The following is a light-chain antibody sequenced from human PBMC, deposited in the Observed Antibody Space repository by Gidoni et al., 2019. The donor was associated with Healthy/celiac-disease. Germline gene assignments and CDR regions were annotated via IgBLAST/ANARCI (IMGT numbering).Light chain of an antibody. CDR3: QQSYSTPRALT. J-gene: IGKJ4*01. Sequence: DIQMTQSPSSLSASVGDRVTITCRASQSISSYLNWYQHKPGKAPQLLIYAASSLQSGVPSRFSGSGSGTDFTLTISSLQPEDFATYYCQQSYSTPRALTFGGGTKVEIK. CDR2: AAS. CDR1: QSISSY. V-gene: IGKV1-39*01.